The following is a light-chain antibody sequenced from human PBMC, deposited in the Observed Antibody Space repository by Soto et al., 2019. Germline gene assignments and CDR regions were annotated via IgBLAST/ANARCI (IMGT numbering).Light chain of an antibody. CDR3: QQYHRTPIT. CDR2: GAS. J-gene: IGKJ5*01. CDR1: QSGSSY. Sequence: EIVMTQSPATLSVSPGERATLSCRASQSGSSYLAWYQQKPGQAPRLLIYGASTRATGIPARFSGSGSGTEFTLTISSLQPDDFATYYCQQYHRTPITFGQGTRLEIK. V-gene: IGKV3-15*01.